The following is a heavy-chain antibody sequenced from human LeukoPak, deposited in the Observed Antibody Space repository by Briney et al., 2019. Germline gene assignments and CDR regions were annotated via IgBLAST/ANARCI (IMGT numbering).Heavy chain of an antibody. D-gene: IGHD4-17*01. CDR2: IRSKTNTYAT. CDR1: GLTFTGST. Sequence: PGGSLRLSCAASGLTFTGSTMHWVRQAAGKGLEWVGHIRSKTNTYATAYAASVKGRFIISRHDSNNTAYLQMNSLKTEDTAVYHCLRHPSGDLPGDYWGQGTLVTVSS. J-gene: IGHJ4*02. CDR3: LRHPSGDLPGDY. V-gene: IGHV3-73*01.